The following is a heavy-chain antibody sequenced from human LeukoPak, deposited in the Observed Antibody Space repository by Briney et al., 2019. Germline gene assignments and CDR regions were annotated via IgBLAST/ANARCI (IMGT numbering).Heavy chain of an antibody. CDR1: GGSISSDY. V-gene: IGHV4-4*07. D-gene: IGHD6-13*01. CDR3: ARGAGPLDY. CDR2: MYNTVTT. Sequence: PSETLSLTCTVSGGSISSDYWSWIRQPAGKGLEWIGRMYNTVTTNYHPSLKSRVTMSIDTSKNQLSLKLTSVTVADTAVYYCARGAGPLDYWGQGILVTVSS. J-gene: IGHJ4*02.